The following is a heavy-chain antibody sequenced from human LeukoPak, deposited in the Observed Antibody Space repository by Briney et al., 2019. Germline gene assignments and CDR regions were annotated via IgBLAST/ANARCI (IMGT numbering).Heavy chain of an antibody. CDR1: GFTFNQYT. J-gene: IGHJ1*01. D-gene: IGHD3-3*01. V-gene: IGHV3-23*01. CDR2: IRHNGADT. CDR3: ARDLNDYDFWSGPGEK. Sequence: GGSLRLSCTASGFTFNQYTMNWVRQAPGKGLEWVSSIRHNGADTWYADSVKGRFTISRDNSRNTLYLQMNSLRAEDTAVYYCARDLNDYDFWSGPGEKWGQGTLVTVSS.